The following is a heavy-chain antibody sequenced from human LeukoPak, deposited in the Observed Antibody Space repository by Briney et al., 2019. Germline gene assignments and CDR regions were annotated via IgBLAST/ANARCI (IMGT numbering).Heavy chain of an antibody. Sequence: GGSLRLSCAASGFTFSSYSMNWVRQAPGKGLEWVSSISSSSSYIYYADSVKGRFTISRDNAKNSLYLQMNSLRAEDTAVYYCARGASLLWFGELSPPFDPWGQGTLVTVSS. CDR2: ISSSSSYI. J-gene: IGHJ5*02. D-gene: IGHD3-10*01. V-gene: IGHV3-21*04. CDR3: ARGASLLWFGELSPPFDP. CDR1: GFTFSSYS.